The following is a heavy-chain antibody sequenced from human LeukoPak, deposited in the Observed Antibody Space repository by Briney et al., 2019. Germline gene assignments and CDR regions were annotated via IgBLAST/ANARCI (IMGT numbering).Heavy chain of an antibody. CDR1: GYSISIGYY. V-gene: IGHV4-38-2*02. J-gene: IGHJ4*02. CDR3: ARVGPYSSGRYVDY. Sequence: SETLSLTCTVSGYSISIGYYWGWIRQPPGKGLEWIGSVFYSGTTYYNPSLKSRVTVSVDTSKNQFSLILSSVTAADTAVYYCARVGPYSSGRYVDYWGQGTLVTVSS. D-gene: IGHD6-19*01. CDR2: VFYSGTT.